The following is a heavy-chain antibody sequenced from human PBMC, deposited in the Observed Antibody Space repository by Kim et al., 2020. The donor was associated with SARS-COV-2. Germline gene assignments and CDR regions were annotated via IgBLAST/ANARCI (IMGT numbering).Heavy chain of an antibody. CDR2: IYPGDSDT. D-gene: IGHD3-10*01. Sequence: GESLKISCKGSGYSFTSYWIGWVRQMPGKVLEWMGIIYPGDSDTRYSPSFQGHVTISADKSISTTYLQWSSLKASDTAMYYCSRQRGVTMVRGVTSLGDFDSWCQGTLVTVSS. J-gene: IGHJ4*02. CDR3: SRQRGVTMVRGVTSLGDFDS. V-gene: IGHV5-51*01. CDR1: GYSFTSYW.